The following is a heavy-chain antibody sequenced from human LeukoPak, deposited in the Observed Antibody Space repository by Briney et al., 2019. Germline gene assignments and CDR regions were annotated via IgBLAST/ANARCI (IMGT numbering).Heavy chain of an antibody. CDR3: AKDYSR. CDR2: MYTDGGT. Sequence: PGGCLRLSCAASGFTVSSTYMTWVRQAPGKGLEWVSVMYTDGGTYYADSVKGRFTISRDNSNNTLYLQMNSLRAEDTAVYYCAKDYSRWGQGTLVTVSS. J-gene: IGHJ4*02. V-gene: IGHV3-53*01. D-gene: IGHD4-11*01. CDR1: GFTVSSTY.